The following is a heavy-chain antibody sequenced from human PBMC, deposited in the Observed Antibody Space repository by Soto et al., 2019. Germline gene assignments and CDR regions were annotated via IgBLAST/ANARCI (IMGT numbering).Heavy chain of an antibody. CDR3: ARSGITRGYYYSSGYYHRLDAFDI. CDR1: GGSIISGGYY. Sequence: SETLSLTCTVSGGSIISGGYYWIWIRQHPGKGLEWIGYIYYSGSTYYNPSLKSRVTISVDTSKNQFSLKLSSVTAADTAVYYCARSGITRGYYYSSGYYHRLDAFDIWGQGTMVTVSS. CDR2: IYYSGST. J-gene: IGHJ3*02. D-gene: IGHD3-22*01. V-gene: IGHV4-31*03.